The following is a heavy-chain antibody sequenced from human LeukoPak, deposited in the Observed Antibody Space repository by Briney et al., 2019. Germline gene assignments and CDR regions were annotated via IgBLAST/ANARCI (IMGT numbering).Heavy chain of an antibody. CDR3: AREWSYYDSGHHALDY. J-gene: IGHJ4*02. D-gene: IGHD3-22*01. CDR1: GYTFTGYY. Sequence: ASVKVSCKASGYTFTGYYIHWVRQAPGQGLEWMGRINPNSDGTNYARQFQARVTMTRDTSINTAYMELNRLQSDDTALYYCAREWSYYDSGHHALDYWGQGTLLTVSS. V-gene: IGHV1-2*06. CDR2: INPNSDGT.